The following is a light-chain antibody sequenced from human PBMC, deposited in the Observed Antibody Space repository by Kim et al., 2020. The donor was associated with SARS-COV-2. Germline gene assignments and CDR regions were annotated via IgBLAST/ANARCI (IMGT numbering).Light chain of an antibody. CDR3: CSYAGRDTWV. V-gene: IGLV2-23*02. Sequence: QSALTQPASVSGSPGQSITISCTGTNSDVGGFNLVSWYQQLPGKAPKLIIFEVHKRPSGVSNRFSASKSGNTASLSISGLQAEDESDYHCCSYAGRDTWVFGGGTRLTVL. CDR2: EVH. J-gene: IGLJ3*02. CDR1: NSDVGGFNL.